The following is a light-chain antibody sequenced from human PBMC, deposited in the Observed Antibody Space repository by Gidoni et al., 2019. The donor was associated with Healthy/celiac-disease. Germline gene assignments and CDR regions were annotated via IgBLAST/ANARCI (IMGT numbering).Light chain of an antibody. CDR1: QSVSSN. CDR2: GAS. J-gene: IGKJ4*01. Sequence: EIVMTQSPATLSVSPGERATLSCRSSQSVSSNLAWYQQKPGQAPRLLIYGASTRATGIPAMFSGIGSGTEFTLTISSLQSEDFAVYYCQQYFGGGTKVEIK. CDR3: QQY. V-gene: IGKV3-15*01.